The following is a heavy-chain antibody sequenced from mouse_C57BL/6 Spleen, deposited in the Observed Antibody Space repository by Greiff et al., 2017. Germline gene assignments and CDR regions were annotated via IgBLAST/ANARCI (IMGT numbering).Heavy chain of an antibody. J-gene: IGHJ2*01. CDR3: AREQLYFDY. Sequence: EVKLMESEGGLVQPGSSLKLSCTASGFTFSDYYMAWVRQVPEKGLEWVANINYDGRSTYYLDSLKSRFIISRDNAKNIPYLQMSSLKSEDTATYYCAREQLYFDYWGQGTTLTVYS. CDR1: GFTFSDYY. D-gene: IGHD4-1*02. CDR2: INYDGRST. V-gene: IGHV5-16*01.